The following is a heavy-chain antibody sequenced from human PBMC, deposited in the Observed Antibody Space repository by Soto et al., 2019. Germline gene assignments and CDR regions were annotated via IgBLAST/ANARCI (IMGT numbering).Heavy chain of an antibody. Sequence: WTWIRQTPGKGLERIGEISHSGSTNYNPSLMSRVTMSADTSKKQFSLRLSSVTAADTALYFCARGYESSRRYLPLLDYWGQGTLVTVSS. V-gene: IGHV4-34*01. J-gene: IGHJ4*02. D-gene: IGHD3-22*01. CDR2: ISHSGST. CDR3: ARGYESSRRYLPLLDY.